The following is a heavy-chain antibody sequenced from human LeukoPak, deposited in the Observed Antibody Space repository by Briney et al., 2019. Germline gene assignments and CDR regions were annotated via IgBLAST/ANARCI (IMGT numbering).Heavy chain of an antibody. D-gene: IGHD1-1*01. CDR2: ISHSGGNI. CDR1: GFTLSSYG. V-gene: IGHV3-23*01. CDR3: AKRISEVQTLGTFDY. J-gene: IGHJ4*02. Sequence: PGGSLRLSCVGSGFTLSSYGMSWVRQAPGMGLEWVSSISHSGGNIYYAESVKGRFTISRDNSKSTLYLQMNSLRAEDTAVYYCAKRISEVQTLGTFDYWGQGTLVTVSS.